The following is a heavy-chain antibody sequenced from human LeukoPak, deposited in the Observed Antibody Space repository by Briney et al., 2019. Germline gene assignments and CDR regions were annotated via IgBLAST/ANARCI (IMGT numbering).Heavy chain of an antibody. Sequence: ASVKASCKASGGTFSSYAISWVRQAPGQGLEWMGGIIPIFGTANYAQKFQGRVTITADKSTSTAYMELSSLRSEDTAVYYCARGRGAGPFDYWGQGTLVTVSS. V-gene: IGHV1-69*06. J-gene: IGHJ4*02. CDR3: ARGRGAGPFDY. CDR2: IIPIFGTA. D-gene: IGHD6-19*01. CDR1: GGTFSSYA.